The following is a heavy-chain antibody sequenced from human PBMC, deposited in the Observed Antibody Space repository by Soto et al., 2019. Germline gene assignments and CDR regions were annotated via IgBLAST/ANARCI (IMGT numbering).Heavy chain of an antibody. J-gene: IGHJ4*02. CDR2: INAGNGNT. CDR1: GYTFSNYA. CDR3: ARMYCGGAGCYESIDY. D-gene: IGHD2-15*01. Sequence: GASVKVSCKASGYTFSNYAMNWVRQAPGQRLEWMGWINAGNGNTKYSQKFQGRVTITRDTSASTAYMELSSLRSEDTAVYYCARMYCGGAGCYESIDYWGQGTLVTVSS. V-gene: IGHV1-3*01.